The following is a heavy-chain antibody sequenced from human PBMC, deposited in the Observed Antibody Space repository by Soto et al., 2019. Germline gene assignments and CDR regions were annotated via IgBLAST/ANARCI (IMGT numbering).Heavy chain of an antibody. D-gene: IGHD2-8*02. J-gene: IGHJ4*02. CDR1: GGSISSYY. V-gene: IGHV4-59*12. CDR2: IYYSGST. Sequence: SETLSLTCTVSGGSISSYYWSWIRQPPGKGLEWIGYIYYSGSTNYNPSLKSRVTITVDTSKNQFSMKLRSVTAADTAVYYCARDKITGLFDYWGQGTLVTVSS. CDR3: ARDKITGLFDY.